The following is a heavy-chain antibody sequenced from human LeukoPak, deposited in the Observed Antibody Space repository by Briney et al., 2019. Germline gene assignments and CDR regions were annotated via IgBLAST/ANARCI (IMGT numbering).Heavy chain of an antibody. CDR2: ISSSSNYI. J-gene: IGHJ6*02. Sequence: GGSLRLSCGASGFTFSHYTMNWVRQAPGKGLEWVSSISSSSNYIYYADSVKGRFTISRDNAKNSLVLQMSSLRVGDTGVYYCARDMGYCDSTNCGHYYYGMDVWGQGTTVTVSS. CDR3: ARDMGYCDSTNCGHYYYGMDV. D-gene: IGHD2-2*01. CDR1: GFTFSHYT. V-gene: IGHV3-21*01.